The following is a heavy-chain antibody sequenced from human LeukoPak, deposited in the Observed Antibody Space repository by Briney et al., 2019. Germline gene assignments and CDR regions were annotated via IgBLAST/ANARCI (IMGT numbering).Heavy chain of an antibody. Sequence: SETLSLTCTVSGGSISSSSYYWGWIRQPPGKGLEWIGSIHYSGSTYYNMSLKSRVTISVDTSKNQFSLKLSSVTAADTAVYYCARDYYGSGSYSWFDPWGQGTLVTVSS. D-gene: IGHD3-10*01. CDR2: IHYSGST. V-gene: IGHV4-39*07. CDR1: GGSISSSSYY. J-gene: IGHJ5*02. CDR3: ARDYYGSGSYSWFDP.